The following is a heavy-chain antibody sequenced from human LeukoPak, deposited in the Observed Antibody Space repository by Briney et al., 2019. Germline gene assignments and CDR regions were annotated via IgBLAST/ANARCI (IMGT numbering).Heavy chain of an antibody. CDR1: GYSLTSGYY. CDR3: ASELTPRRRWLYYFDY. Sequence: SETLSLTRIVSGYSLTSGYYWGWIPQPPGKGLEWIGSIYHSGSTHYNPSLNSRVTMSVDTSKNQVSLKLSSVTAADTAVYYCASELTPRRRWLYYFDYWGQGTLVTVSS. D-gene: IGHD4-23*01. V-gene: IGHV4-38-2*02. J-gene: IGHJ4*02. CDR2: IYHSGST.